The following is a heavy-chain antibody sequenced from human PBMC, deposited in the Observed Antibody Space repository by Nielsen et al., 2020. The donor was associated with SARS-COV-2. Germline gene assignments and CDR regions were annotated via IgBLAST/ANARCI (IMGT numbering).Heavy chain of an antibody. D-gene: IGHD2-2*02. CDR1: GGSVSSNGW. CDR3: ARGHLVVVPSPILGLGPFFYSFYLDV. Sequence: SETLSLTCAVSGGSVSSNGWWTWVRQSPGKGLEWIGEVSHSGSTNYSQSLKSRVTLSMDKSRRQFSLRLASVSAADTAVYFCARGHLVVVPSPILGLGPFFYSFYLDVWGKGTTVIVSS. J-gene: IGHJ6*03. V-gene: IGHV4-4*02. CDR2: VSHSGST.